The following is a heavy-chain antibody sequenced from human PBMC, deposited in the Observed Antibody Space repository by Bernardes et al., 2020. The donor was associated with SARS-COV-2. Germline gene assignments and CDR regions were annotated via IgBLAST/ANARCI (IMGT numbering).Heavy chain of an antibody. V-gene: IGHV3-23*01. J-gene: IGHJ4*02. D-gene: IGHD2-2*01. CDR1: GFTFTSYA. CDR3: AREVSNSWNY. CDR2: LSGGGGDT. Sequence: GGSLRLSCAASGFTFTSYAMSWVRQAPGKGLEWVSSLSGGGGDTYYADSVKGRFTISGDYSKSTLFLQMSSLRPEDPAVYYCAREVSNSWNYWGQGTLVTVSS.